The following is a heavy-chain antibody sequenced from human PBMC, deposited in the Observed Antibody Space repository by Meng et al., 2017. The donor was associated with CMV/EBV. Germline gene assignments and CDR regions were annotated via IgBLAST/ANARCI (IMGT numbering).Heavy chain of an antibody. CDR2: LYYSGGT. CDR3: ARHVYDFWSGHTEAFDI. CDR1: GGSISSIVYY. D-gene: IGHD3-3*01. V-gene: IGHV4-39*01. Sequence: GSLRLSCTVPGGSISSIVYYWGWLRQPPGKGLECNGSLYYSGGTYYNPSLKSRVTISVDTSQNQFSLKLSSVTAAETAVYYCARHVYDFWSGHTEAFDIWGQGTMVTVSS. J-gene: IGHJ3*02.